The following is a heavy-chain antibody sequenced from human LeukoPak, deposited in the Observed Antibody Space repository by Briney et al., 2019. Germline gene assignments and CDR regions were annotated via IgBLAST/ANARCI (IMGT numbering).Heavy chain of an antibody. Sequence: GRSLRLSCAASGFTFDDYAMHWVRQAPGKGLEWVSGISWNSGSIGYADSVKGRFTISRDNAKNSLYLQMNSLRAEDTALYYCAKGGYYDSSGYCDYWGQGTLVTVSS. CDR3: AKGGYYDSSGYCDY. J-gene: IGHJ4*02. D-gene: IGHD3-22*01. CDR2: ISWNSGSI. V-gene: IGHV3-9*01. CDR1: GFTFDDYA.